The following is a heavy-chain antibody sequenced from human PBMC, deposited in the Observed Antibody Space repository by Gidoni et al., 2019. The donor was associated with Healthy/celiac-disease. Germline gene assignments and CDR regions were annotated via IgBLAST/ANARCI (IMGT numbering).Heavy chain of an antibody. CDR1: CWSFSGYY. CDR3: ARGGYSYGKLFDY. V-gene: IGHV4-34*01. J-gene: IGHJ4*02. CDR2: NNHSGST. D-gene: IGHD5-18*01. Sequence: QVQLQQWGAGLLKPSETLSLTCSVYCWSFSGYYWSWIRQPPGKGLEWIGENNHSGSTNYNPSLKSQVTISGDTSKNQFSLKLSSVTAADTGVYYCARGGYSYGKLFDYWGQGTLVTVSS.